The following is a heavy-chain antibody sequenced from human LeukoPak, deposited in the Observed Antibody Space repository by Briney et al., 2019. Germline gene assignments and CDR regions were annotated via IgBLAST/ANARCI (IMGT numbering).Heavy chain of an antibody. CDR3: ARQSGSFRFDP. J-gene: IGHJ5*02. CDR2: IYPGDSDT. V-gene: IGHV5-51*01. Sequence: GESLKISCMGSGYSFTSYWIGWVRQMPGKGMEWMGIIYPGDSDTRYSPSFQGQVTISADKSISTAYLQWSSLKASDTAIYYCARQSGSFRFDPWGQGTLVTVSS. D-gene: IGHD1-26*01. CDR1: GYSFTSYW.